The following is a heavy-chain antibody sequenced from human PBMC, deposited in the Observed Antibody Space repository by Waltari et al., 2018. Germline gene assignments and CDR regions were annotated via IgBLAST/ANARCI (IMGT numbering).Heavy chain of an antibody. CDR1: GGSFSGYY. CDR3: ARASYDYVWGSYRTTHFDY. V-gene: IGHV4-34*01. D-gene: IGHD3-16*02. Sequence: QVQLQQCGAGLLNPSATLSLTCAVYGGSFSGYYWRWSRQTPGNGLEWIGEINHSGSTNYNTSLKRRFKIQVDTSKNKFSRKLSLVTARETAVYYCARASYDYVWGSYRTTHFDYWGQGTLVTVSS. J-gene: IGHJ4*02. CDR2: INHSGST.